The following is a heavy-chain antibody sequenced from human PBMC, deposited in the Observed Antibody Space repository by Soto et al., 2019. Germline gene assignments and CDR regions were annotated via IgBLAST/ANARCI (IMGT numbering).Heavy chain of an antibody. CDR2: ISAYNGNT. D-gene: IGHD2-15*01. CDR1: GYTFTSYG. CDR3: ARVWLLGYCSGGSCHYFDY. V-gene: IGHV1-18*01. J-gene: IGHJ4*02. Sequence: QVQLVQSGAEVKKPGASVKVSCKASGYTFTSYGISWVRQAPGQGLEWMGWISAYNGNTNYAQKLQGRVTMTTGTAASTAYMELRSLSAADTAVYYCARVWLLGYCSGGSCHYFDYWGQGTLVTVSS.